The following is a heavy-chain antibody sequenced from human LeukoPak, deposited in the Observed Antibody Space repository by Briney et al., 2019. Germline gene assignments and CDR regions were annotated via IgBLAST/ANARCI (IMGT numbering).Heavy chain of an antibody. Sequence: PSETLSLTCSVSGDSISSNEWWSWVRQPPGKGLEWIGYIYYSGSTNYNPSLKSRVAISVDTSKNQFSLKLSSVTAADTAVYYCARVARQGVYCGGDCPSKFDPWGQGTLVTVSS. J-gene: IGHJ5*02. D-gene: IGHD2-21*02. CDR3: ARVARQGVYCGGDCPSKFDP. CDR1: GDSISSNE. V-gene: IGHV4-59*13. CDR2: IYYSGST.